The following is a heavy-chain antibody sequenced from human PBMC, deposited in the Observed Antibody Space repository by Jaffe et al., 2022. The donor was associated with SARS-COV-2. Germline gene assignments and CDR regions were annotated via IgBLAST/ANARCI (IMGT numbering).Heavy chain of an antibody. D-gene: IGHD6-13*01. CDR2: ISGSGGST. CDR1: GFTFSSYA. J-gene: IGHJ4*02. V-gene: IGHV3-23*01. Sequence: EVQLLESGGGLVQPGGSLRLSCAASGFTFSSYAMSWVRQAPGKGLEWVSAISGSGGSTYYADSVKGRFTISRDNSKNTLYLQMNSLRAEDTAVYYCAKFQRGGGSSWYSFDYWGQGTLVTVSS. CDR3: AKFQRGGGSSWYSFDY.